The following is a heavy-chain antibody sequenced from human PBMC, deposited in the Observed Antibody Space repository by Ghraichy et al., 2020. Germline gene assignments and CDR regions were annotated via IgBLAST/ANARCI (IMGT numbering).Heavy chain of an antibody. D-gene: IGHD6-13*01. V-gene: IGHV1-18*01. J-gene: IGHJ6*02. CDR3: ARCGIAAPGTYYYYGMDV. CDR2: ISAYNGNT. Sequence: ASVKVSCKASGYTFTNYGISWVRQAPGQGLEWMGWISAYNGNTNYAQKLQGRVTMTTETSTSTAYMELRSLRSDDTAVYYCARCGIAAPGTYYYYGMDVWGQGTTVTVSS. CDR1: GYTFTNYG.